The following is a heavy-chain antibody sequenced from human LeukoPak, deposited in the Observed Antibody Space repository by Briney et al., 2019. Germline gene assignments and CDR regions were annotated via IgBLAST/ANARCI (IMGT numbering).Heavy chain of an antibody. CDR1: GYTFTSYD. CDR3: ARGNLYSSSWYG. D-gene: IGHD6-13*01. J-gene: IGHJ4*02. CDR2: IIPIFGTA. Sequence: SVKVSCKASGYTFTSYDINWVRQATGQGLEWMGGIIPIFGTANYAQKFQGRVTITADESTSTAYMELSSLRSEDTAVYYCARGNLYSSSWYGWGQGTLVTVSS. V-gene: IGHV1-69*13.